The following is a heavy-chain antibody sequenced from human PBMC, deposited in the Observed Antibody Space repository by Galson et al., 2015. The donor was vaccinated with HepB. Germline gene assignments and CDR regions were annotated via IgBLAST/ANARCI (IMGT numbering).Heavy chain of an antibody. V-gene: IGHV3-7*01. CDR2: IKQDGSEK. CDR3: ARDRAVVTLGAFDY. CDR1: GFTFSSYW. J-gene: IGHJ4*02. Sequence: LRLSCAASGFTFSSYWMSWVRQAPGKGLEWVANIKQDGSEKYYVDSVKGRFTISRDNAKNSLYLQMNSLRAEDTAVYYCARDRAVVTLGAFDYWGQGTLVTVSS. D-gene: IGHD4-23*01.